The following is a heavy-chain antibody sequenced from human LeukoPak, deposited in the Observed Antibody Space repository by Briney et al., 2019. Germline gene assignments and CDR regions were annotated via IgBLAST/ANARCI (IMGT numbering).Heavy chain of an antibody. Sequence: SETLSLTCAVYGGSFSGYYWSWIRQPPGKGLEWIGEINHSGSTNYNPSLKSRVTISVDTSKNQFSLKLSSVTAADTAVYYCARQGGYSSSSYWGQGTLVTVSS. CDR3: ARQGGYSSSSY. CDR1: GGSFSGYY. D-gene: IGHD6-13*01. J-gene: IGHJ4*02. V-gene: IGHV4-34*01. CDR2: INHSGST.